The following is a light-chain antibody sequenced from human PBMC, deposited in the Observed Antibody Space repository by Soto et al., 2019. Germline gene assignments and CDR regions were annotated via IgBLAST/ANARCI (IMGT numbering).Light chain of an antibody. Sequence: SYELTQPPSVSVSPGQTASFTCGGHNIWSKSVHWYQQKPGQAPILVIYDDDDRPSGIPGRFSGSNSGSAATLTISRVEAGDEADYYYQVWDSDTDHVVFGGGTKLTVL. CDR2: DDD. CDR1: NIWSKS. CDR3: QVWDSDTDHVV. J-gene: IGLJ2*01. V-gene: IGLV3-21*02.